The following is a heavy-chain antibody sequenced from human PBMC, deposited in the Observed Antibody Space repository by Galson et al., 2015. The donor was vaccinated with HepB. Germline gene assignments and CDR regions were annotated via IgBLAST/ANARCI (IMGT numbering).Heavy chain of an antibody. CDR1: GFTFSPYG. CDR2: ISYDGSNE. V-gene: IGHV3-30*18. Sequence: SLRLSCAASGFTFSPYGMHWVRQAPGKGLQWVALISYDGSNEHYADSVKGRFTISRDNSKSTLYLQMDSLRIEDTAVYYCAKDVGCSSSNCYSPYAFDIWGQGTMVTVSS. CDR3: AKDVGCSSSNCYSPYAFDI. D-gene: IGHD2-2*02. J-gene: IGHJ3*02.